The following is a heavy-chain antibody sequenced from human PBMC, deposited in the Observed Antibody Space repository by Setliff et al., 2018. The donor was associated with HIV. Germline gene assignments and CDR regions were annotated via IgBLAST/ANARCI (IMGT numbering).Heavy chain of an antibody. CDR1: GYTFTSYD. Sequence: ASVKVSCKASGYTFTSYDINWVRQATGQGLEWMGWINPNSGKTGYGRKFQGRVTMTRNTSISTAYMELSSLTSEDTAVYFCARASSWYAPFDFWGQGTLVTVSS. CDR2: INPNSGKT. CDR3: ARASSWYAPFDF. J-gene: IGHJ4*02. V-gene: IGHV1-8*02. D-gene: IGHD6-13*01.